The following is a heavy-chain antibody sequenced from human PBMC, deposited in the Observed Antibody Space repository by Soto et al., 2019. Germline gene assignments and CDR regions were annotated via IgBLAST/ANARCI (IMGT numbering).Heavy chain of an antibody. V-gene: IGHV1-2*04. CDR3: ARPSPYYHYGMDV. CDR1: GYTFTDYY. D-gene: IGHD2-2*01. J-gene: IGHJ6*02. CDR2: INPNSGGT. Sequence: ASVKVSCKASGYTFTDYYIHWVRLRQAPGQGLEWMGWINPNSGGTNYAQKFQDWVTMTRDTSISTAYLELSSLRSDDTAVYYCARPSPYYHYGMDVWGQGTTVTVSS.